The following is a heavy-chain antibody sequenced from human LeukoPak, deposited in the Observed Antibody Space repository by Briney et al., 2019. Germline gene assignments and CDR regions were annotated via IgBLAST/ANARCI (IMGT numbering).Heavy chain of an antibody. CDR3: ARAVVTFDY. V-gene: IGHV4-39*07. J-gene: IGHJ4*02. Sequence: SETLSLTCTVSGGSISSSSYYWGWIRQPPGKGPEWIGSIYYSGSTYYNPSLKSRVTISVDTSNNQFSLKLSSVTAADTAVYYCARAVVTFDYWGQGTLVTVSS. D-gene: IGHD4-23*01. CDR2: IYYSGST. CDR1: GGSISSSSYY.